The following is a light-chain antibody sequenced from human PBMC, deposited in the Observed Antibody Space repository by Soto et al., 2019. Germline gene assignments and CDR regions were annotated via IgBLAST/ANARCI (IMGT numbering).Light chain of an antibody. Sequence: IQMTQSPSTLSGSVGDRVTISCRVSQGISINLAWYRQRPGKAPDLLIYAASTLQSGVPSRFSGSGSGTDFTLTISFLQSEDFATYYCQQYHAVPWTFGQGTKVDI. CDR3: QQYHAVPWT. V-gene: IGKV1D-8*01. CDR2: AAS. J-gene: IGKJ1*01. CDR1: QGISIN.